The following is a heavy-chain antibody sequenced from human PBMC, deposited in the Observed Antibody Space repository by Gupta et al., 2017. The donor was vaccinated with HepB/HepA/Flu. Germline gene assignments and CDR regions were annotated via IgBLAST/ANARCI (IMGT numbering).Heavy chain of an antibody. CDR1: GFTFSSCA. D-gene: IGHD1-26*01. J-gene: IGHJ6*03. Sequence: EVQLLESGGGLVQPGGSLRLSCAASGFTFSSCAMSWVRQAPGKGLEWVSGISGSGDSTYHADSVKGRFTVSRDNSKSTLYLQMNSLRAEDTAVYYCAKGIMGATRRQWYYYYMDVWGKGTTVTVSS. CDR2: ISGSGDST. V-gene: IGHV3-23*01. CDR3: AKGIMGATRRQWYYYYMDV.